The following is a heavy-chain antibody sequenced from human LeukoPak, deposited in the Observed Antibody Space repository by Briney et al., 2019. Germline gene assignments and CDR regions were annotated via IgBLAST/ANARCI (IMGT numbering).Heavy chain of an antibody. J-gene: IGHJ4*02. CDR1: GGTFSSYA. D-gene: IGHD4-17*01. Sequence: GSSVKVSCKASGGTFSSYAISWVRQAPGQGLEWMGGIIPIFGTANYAQKFQGRVTIIADKSTSTAYMELSSLRSEDTAVYYCAREGDSGMTTVTTFDYWGQGTLVTVSS. CDR3: AREGDSGMTTVTTFDY. V-gene: IGHV1-69*06. CDR2: IIPIFGTA.